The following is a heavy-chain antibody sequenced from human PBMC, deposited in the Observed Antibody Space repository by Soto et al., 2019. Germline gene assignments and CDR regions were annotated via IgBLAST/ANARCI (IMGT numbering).Heavy chain of an antibody. D-gene: IGHD6-6*01. J-gene: IGHJ4*02. CDR3: ARDPGPIAARPFDY. V-gene: IGHV3-30-3*01. CDR1: GFTFSSYA. CDR2: ISYDGSNK. Sequence: VQLVESGGGVVQPGRSLRLSCAAYGFTFSSYAMHWVRQAPGKGLEWVAVISYDGSNKYYADSVKGRFTISRDNSKNTLYLQMNSLRAEDTAVYYCARDPGPIAARPFDYWGQGTLVTVSS.